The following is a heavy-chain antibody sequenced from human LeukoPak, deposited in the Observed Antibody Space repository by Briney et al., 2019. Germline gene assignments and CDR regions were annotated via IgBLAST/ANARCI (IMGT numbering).Heavy chain of an antibody. Sequence: GGSLRLSCAASGFTFSSYAMHWVRQAPGKGLEWVAVISYGGSNKYYADSVKGRFTISRDNTKNTLYLQMNSLRAEDTAVYYCARDRMGDILTGYYNGLDYWGQGTLVTVSS. D-gene: IGHD3-9*01. CDR3: ARDRMGDILTGYYNGLDY. CDR1: GFTFSSYA. CDR2: ISYGGSNK. V-gene: IGHV3-30*04. J-gene: IGHJ4*02.